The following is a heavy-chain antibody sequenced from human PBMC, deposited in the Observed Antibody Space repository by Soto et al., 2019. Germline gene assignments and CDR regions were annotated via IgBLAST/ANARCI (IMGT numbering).Heavy chain of an antibody. Sequence: ASVKVSCKASGYTFTSYGISWVRQAPGQGLEWMGWISAYNGNTNYAQKLRGRVTMTTDTSTSTAYMELRSLRSDDTAVYYCAREGQWQPWGYYYYYGMDVWGQGTTVTVSS. CDR2: ISAYNGNT. CDR3: AREGQWQPWGYYYYYGMDV. J-gene: IGHJ6*02. V-gene: IGHV1-18*01. CDR1: GYTFTSYG. D-gene: IGHD6-19*01.